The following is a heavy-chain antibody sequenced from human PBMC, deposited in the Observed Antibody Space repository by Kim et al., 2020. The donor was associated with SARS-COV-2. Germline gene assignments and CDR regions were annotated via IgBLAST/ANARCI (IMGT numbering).Heavy chain of an antibody. J-gene: IGHJ4*02. CDR3: WRWNEGVDY. Sequence: SETLSLTCTVSGGSINNYYWGWIRQPPGKGLEWVGHIYYSGSTIYNSSLKSRVTISVDTSKNQLSLKLSSVTAADTAVYFCWRWNEGVDYWGQATLVTVS. CDR1: GGSINNYY. D-gene: IGHD1-1*01. CDR2: IYYSGST. V-gene: IGHV4-59*01.